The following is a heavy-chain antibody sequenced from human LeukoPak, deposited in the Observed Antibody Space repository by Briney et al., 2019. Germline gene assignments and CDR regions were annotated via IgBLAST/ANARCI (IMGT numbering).Heavy chain of an antibody. CDR1: GFTFSSYG. J-gene: IGHJ4*02. V-gene: IGHV3-33*01. Sequence: PGGSLRLSCAASGFTFSSYGMQWVRQAPGKGLEWVAVIWYDGSNKYYADSVKGRFTISRDNSKNTLYLQMNSLRAEDTAVYYCARDSSSWSDFDYWGQGTLVTVSS. CDR2: IWYDGSNK. D-gene: IGHD6-13*01. CDR3: ARDSSSWSDFDY.